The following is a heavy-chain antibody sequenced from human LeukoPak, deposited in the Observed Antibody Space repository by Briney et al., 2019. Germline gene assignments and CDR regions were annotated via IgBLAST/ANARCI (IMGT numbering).Heavy chain of an antibody. CDR3: ARETRTYCGGDCYWY. J-gene: IGHJ4*02. Sequence: SQTLSLTCTVSGGSISSGDYYWSWIRQPPGKGLEWIGYIHYSGSTYYNPSLKSRVTISVDTSKNQFSLKLSSVTAADTAVYYCARETRTYCGGDCYWYWGQGTLVTVSS. D-gene: IGHD2-21*01. V-gene: IGHV4-30-4*08. CDR1: GGSISSGDYY. CDR2: IHYSGST.